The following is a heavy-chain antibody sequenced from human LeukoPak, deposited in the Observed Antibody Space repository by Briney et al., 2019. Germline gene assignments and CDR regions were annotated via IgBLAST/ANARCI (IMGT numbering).Heavy chain of an antibody. CDR3: ARGPGISSDHIYPDY. J-gene: IGHJ4*02. CDR2: IYESGST. Sequence: PSETLSLTFSVSGYSISSGKYWGWIRRTPRKGLEWIGTIYESGSTYYTPSLKSRVTMSVATSKNQFSLSLTSVTAADTAVYFCARGPGISSDHIYPDYWGQGTQVTVSS. D-gene: IGHD3-22*01. CDR1: GYSISSGKY. V-gene: IGHV4-38-2*02.